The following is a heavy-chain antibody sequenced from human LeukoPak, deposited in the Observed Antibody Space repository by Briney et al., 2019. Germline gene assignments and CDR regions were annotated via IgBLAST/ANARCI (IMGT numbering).Heavy chain of an antibody. J-gene: IGHJ6*03. V-gene: IGHV1-18*01. Sequence: ASVKVSCKASGYTFTSYGISWVRQAPGQGLEWMGWISAYNGNTNYAQKLQGRVTMTTDTSTSTAYMELRSLRSDDTAVYYCARDQARDYDFWSGWGCYYYYMDVWGKGTTVTVSS. CDR3: ARDQARDYDFWSGWGCYYYYMDV. D-gene: IGHD3-3*01. CDR2: ISAYNGNT. CDR1: GYTFTSYG.